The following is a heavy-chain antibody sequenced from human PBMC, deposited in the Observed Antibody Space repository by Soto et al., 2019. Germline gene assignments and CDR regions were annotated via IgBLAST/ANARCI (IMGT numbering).Heavy chain of an antibody. CDR3: AREVGYGDYAYKGGSFDY. Sequence: GGSLRLSCAASGFTFSSYSMNWVRQAPGKGLEWVSSISSSSYIYYADSVKGRFTISRDNAKNSLYLQMNSLRAEDTAVYYCAREVGYGDYAYKGGSFDYWGQGTLVTVSS. CDR2: ISSSSYI. CDR1: GFTFSSYS. V-gene: IGHV3-21*01. D-gene: IGHD4-17*01. J-gene: IGHJ4*02.